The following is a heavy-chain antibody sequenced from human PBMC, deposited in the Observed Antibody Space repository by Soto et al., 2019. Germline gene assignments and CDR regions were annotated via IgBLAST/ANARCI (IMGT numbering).Heavy chain of an antibody. J-gene: IGHJ6*02. CDR1: GFTFDDHA. Sequence: EVQLVESGGGLVQPGRSLRLSCAASGFTFDDHAMHWVRQVPGKGLEWVSAISWNSANIGYADSVKGRFTISRDNAKSSLYLQMNSLRPEDTALYYCARDFLDGEHPFYNNMDVWGQGTTVTVSS. CDR3: ARDFLDGEHPFYNNMDV. D-gene: IGHD1-1*01. V-gene: IGHV3-9*01. CDR2: ISWNSANI.